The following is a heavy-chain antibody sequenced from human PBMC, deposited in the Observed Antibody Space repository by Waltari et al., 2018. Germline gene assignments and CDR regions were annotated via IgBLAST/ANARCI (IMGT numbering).Heavy chain of an antibody. V-gene: IGHV1-69*12. Sequence: QVQLVQSGAEVKKPGSSVKVSCKASGGTFSSYAISWVRQAPGQGLEWMGGIIPIFGTANYAQKFQGRVTITADESTSTAYMELSSLRSEDTAVYYCARGFYCSSTSCRGSLHWFDPWGQGTLVTVSS. CDR2: IIPIFGTA. J-gene: IGHJ5*02. CDR3: ARGFYCSSTSCRGSLHWFDP. D-gene: IGHD2-2*01. CDR1: GGTFSSYA.